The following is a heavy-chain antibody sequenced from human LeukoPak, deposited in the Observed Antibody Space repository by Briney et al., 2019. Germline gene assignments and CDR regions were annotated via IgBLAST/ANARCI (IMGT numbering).Heavy chain of an antibody. Sequence: ASVKVSCKASGYTFTGYYMHWVRQAPGQGLGWMGWINPNSGGTNYAQKFQGRVTMTRDTSISTAYMELSRLRSDDTAVYYCAREGDYGDPHYYFDYWGQGTLVTVSS. CDR3: AREGDYGDPHYYFDY. CDR1: GYTFTGYY. CDR2: INPNSGGT. D-gene: IGHD4-17*01. J-gene: IGHJ4*02. V-gene: IGHV1-2*02.